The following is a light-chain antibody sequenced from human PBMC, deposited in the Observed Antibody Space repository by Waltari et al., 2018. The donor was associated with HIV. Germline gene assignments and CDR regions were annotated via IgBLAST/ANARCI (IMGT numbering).Light chain of an antibody. CDR2: DTY. CDR1: QSVAGNH. CDR3: QQYGTSVT. V-gene: IGKV3-20*01. J-gene: IGKJ5*01. Sequence: EIVLTPFPGTLPFSSGERVTLSCRASQSVAGNHLAWYQQRTGQAPRLLIYDTYRRATGIPDRFSGSGSGTDFTLTIGSLEPEDFAVYYCQQYGTSVTFGQGTRLEIK.